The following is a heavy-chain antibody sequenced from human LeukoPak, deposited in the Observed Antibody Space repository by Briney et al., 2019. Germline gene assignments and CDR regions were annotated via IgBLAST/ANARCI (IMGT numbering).Heavy chain of an antibody. Sequence: SETLSLTCTVSGASINSDTYYWGWLRQPPGKGLEWIGTHSHSGSAYYNPSLRSRATMSLDTSENQLSLKLYSVTAADTAIYYCARYQTGTMFAVWGQGTLVTISS. J-gene: IGHJ4*02. V-gene: IGHV4-39*07. CDR3: ARYQTGTMFAV. CDR1: GASINSDTYY. D-gene: IGHD1/OR15-1a*01. CDR2: HSHSGSA.